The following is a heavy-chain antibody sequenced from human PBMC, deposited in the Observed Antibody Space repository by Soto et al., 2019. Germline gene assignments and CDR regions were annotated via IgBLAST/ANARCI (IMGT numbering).Heavy chain of an antibody. CDR3: ARADAYGDYDY. V-gene: IGHV1-46*01. CDR1: GYTFINYY. Sequence: QVQLVQSGAEVEKPGASVKVTCKASGYTFINYYMHWVRQAPGQGLECMGIINPTGGSTTYAQKFQGRVTVTRDTSTSTVYMELCSVRSDDTAVYYCARADAYGDYDYWGQGTLVTVSS. CDR2: INPTGGST. D-gene: IGHD4-17*01. J-gene: IGHJ4*02.